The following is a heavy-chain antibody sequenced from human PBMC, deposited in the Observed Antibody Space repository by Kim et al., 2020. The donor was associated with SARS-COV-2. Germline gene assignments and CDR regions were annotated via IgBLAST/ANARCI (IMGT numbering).Heavy chain of an antibody. J-gene: IGHJ4*02. CDR3: AKEMGHHTYVFRVDF. V-gene: IGHV3-23*01. Sequence: ADSVEGRFPISRDNAKNTLYVQRNSLRAEDAAVYYCAKEMGHHTYVFRVDFWGQGTLVTISS. D-gene: IGHD3-10*02.